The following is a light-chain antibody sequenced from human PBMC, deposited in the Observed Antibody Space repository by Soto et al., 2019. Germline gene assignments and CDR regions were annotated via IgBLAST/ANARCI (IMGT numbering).Light chain of an antibody. V-gene: IGKV3-20*01. CDR2: GAS. CDR1: QSVSSTY. CDR3: QHDGSSPVFT. J-gene: IGKJ3*01. Sequence: EIVLTQSPGTLSLSPGERATLSCRASQSVSSTYLAWYQQKPGQAPRLLIYGASSRATGIPDRFSGSGSGTDFTSTISRLEPVDVAVYYCQHDGSSPVFTFGPGTKVDIK.